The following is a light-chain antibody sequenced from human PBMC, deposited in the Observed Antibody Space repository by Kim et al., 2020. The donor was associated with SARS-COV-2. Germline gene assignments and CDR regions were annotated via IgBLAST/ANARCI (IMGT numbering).Light chain of an antibody. Sequence: ALGQVVRITCQGDSLRSYYASWYQQKPGQAPVLVIYGKNNRPSGIPDRFSGSSSGNTASLTITGAQAEDEADYYCNSRDSSGNHYVFGTGTKVTVL. J-gene: IGLJ1*01. CDR3: NSRDSSGNHYV. CDR2: GKN. V-gene: IGLV3-19*01. CDR1: SLRSYY.